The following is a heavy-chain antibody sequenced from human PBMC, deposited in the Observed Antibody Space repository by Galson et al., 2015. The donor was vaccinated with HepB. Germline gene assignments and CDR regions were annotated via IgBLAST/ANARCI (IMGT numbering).Heavy chain of an antibody. V-gene: IGHV3-13*04. J-gene: IGHJ6*02. CDR3: ARGNYVSSGFYHYGVDI. D-gene: IGHD3-22*01. Sequence: SLRLSCAASGFTFSSYDMHWVRRATGKGLEWVSAIATGGDTYYPDSVKGRFTTFRENGENSLYLQMNSLRAGDTAVYYCARGNYVSSGFYHYGVDIWGQGTTVTVSS. CDR1: GFTFSSYD. CDR2: IATGGDT.